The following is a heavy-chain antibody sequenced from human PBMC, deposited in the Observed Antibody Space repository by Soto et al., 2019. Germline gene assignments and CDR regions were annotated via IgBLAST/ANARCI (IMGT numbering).Heavy chain of an antibody. CDR2: IYDSGST. CDR1: GGSISSYY. CDR3: ARVNFRGAYTATAAFDP. J-gene: IGHJ5*02. Sequence: KPSETLSLTCTVSGGSISSYYWSWLRQPPGKGLEWIGYIYDSGSTNYNPSLKSRVTISIDTSKNQFSLKLSSVTAADTAVYYCARVNFRGAYTATAAFDPLGQGTLVTVSS. D-gene: IGHD4-17*01. V-gene: IGHV4-59*01.